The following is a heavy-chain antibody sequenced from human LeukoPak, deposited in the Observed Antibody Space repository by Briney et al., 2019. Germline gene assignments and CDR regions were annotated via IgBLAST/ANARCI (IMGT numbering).Heavy chain of an antibody. CDR1: GGSISGYY. V-gene: IGHV4-59*01. Sequence: PSETLSLTCTVSGGSISGYYWSWIRQPPGKGLEWIGYIYYSGSTNYNPSLKSRVTISVDTSKNQFSLKLSSVTAADTAVYYCARVSLGIVRGRWFDPWGQGTLVTVSS. J-gene: IGHJ5*02. CDR2: IYYSGST. D-gene: IGHD1-26*01. CDR3: ARVSLGIVRGRWFDP.